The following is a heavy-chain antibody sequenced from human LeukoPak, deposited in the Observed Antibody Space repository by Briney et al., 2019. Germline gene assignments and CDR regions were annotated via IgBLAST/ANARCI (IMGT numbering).Heavy chain of an antibody. CDR2: IYYSGST. J-gene: IGHJ6*02. CDR1: GGSISSYSYY. V-gene: IGHV4-39*01. CDR3: ASGYCSSTSCYKGMDV. D-gene: IGHD2-2*02. Sequence: SETLSLTCTVSGGSISSYSYYWGWIRQPPGKGLEWIGSIYYSGSTYYNPSLKSRVTISVDTSKNQFSLKLSSVTAADTAVYYCASGYCSSTSCYKGMDVWGQGTTVTVSS.